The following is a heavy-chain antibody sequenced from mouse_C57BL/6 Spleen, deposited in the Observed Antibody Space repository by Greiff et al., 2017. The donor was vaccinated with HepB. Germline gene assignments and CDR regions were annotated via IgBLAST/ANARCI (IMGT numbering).Heavy chain of an antibody. Sequence: QVKLHESGAELVKPGASVKLSCKASGYTFTSYWMHWVKQRPGQGLEWIGMIHPNSGSTNYNEKFKSKATLTVDKSSSTAYMQRSSLTSEDSAVYYCANSGEYFDYWGQGTTLTVSS. CDR2: IHPNSGST. J-gene: IGHJ2*01. D-gene: IGHD3-2*02. CDR3: ANSGEYFDY. CDR1: GYTFTSYW. V-gene: IGHV1-64*01.